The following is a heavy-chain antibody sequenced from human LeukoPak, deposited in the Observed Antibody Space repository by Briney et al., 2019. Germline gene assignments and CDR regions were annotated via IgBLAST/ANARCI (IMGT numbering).Heavy chain of an antibody. V-gene: IGHV3-48*01. J-gene: IGHJ6*03. CDR1: GFTFSSYS. D-gene: IGHD1-1*01. Sequence: GGSLRLSCAASGFTFSSYSMNWVRQAPGKGLEWVSYITFSSSIIYYADSVKGRFTISRDNSKNTLYLQMNSLRAEDTAVYYCAKDRGTGTGYYYYYMDVWGKGTTVTVSS. CDR3: AKDRGTGTGYYYYYMDV. CDR2: ITFSSSII.